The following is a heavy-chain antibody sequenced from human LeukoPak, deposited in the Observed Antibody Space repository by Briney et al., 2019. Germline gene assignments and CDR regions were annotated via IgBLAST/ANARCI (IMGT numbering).Heavy chain of an antibody. CDR2: MYSGGTT. CDR1: GLTVSSNY. J-gene: IGHJ4*02. Sequence: GGSLRLSCAASGLTVSSNYMSWVRQAPGKGLEWVSVMYSGGTTYYADSVKGRFTISRDNSKNTLYLQMNSLRAGDTAVYYCAKDPIFSGSYGVFDSWGQGTLVTVSS. V-gene: IGHV3-53*01. D-gene: IGHD1-26*01. CDR3: AKDPIFSGSYGVFDS.